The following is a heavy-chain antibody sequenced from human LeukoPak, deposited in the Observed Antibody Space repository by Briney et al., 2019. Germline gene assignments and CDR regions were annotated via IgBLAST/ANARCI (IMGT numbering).Heavy chain of an antibody. CDR2: ISAYNGNT. Sequence: ASVKVSCKASGYTFTSYGISWVRQAPGQGLEWMGWISAYNGNTNYAQKLQGRVTMTTDTSTSTAYMELRSLRPDDTAVYYCARALDYGDYVDAFDIWGQGTMVTVSS. CDR3: ARALDYGDYVDAFDI. D-gene: IGHD4-17*01. CDR1: GYTFTSYG. J-gene: IGHJ3*02. V-gene: IGHV1-18*01.